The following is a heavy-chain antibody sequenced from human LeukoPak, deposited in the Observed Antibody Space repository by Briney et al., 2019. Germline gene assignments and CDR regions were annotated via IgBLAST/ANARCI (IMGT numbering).Heavy chain of an antibody. CDR2: IYYSGST. J-gene: IGHJ4*02. CDR3: ASLYYGSGSFDY. Sequence: SETLSLTCTVSGGSISSYYWSWIRRPPGKGLEWIGYIYYSGSTNYNPSLKSRVTISVDTSKNQFSLKLTSVTAADTAVYYCASLYYGSGSFDYWGQGTLVTVSS. V-gene: IGHV4-59*01. CDR1: GGSISSYY. D-gene: IGHD3-10*01.